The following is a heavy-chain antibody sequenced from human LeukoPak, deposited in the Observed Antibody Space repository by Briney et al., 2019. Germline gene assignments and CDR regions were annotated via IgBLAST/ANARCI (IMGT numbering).Heavy chain of an antibody. Sequence: ASVKVSCKASGYTFTSYGISWVRQAPGQGLEWMGWICAYNGNTNYAQKLQGRVTMTTDTSTSTAYMELRSLRSDDTAVYYCARDSRVVVAATLYHYYYGMDVWGQGTTVTVSS. CDR1: GYTFTSYG. CDR2: ICAYNGNT. D-gene: IGHD2-15*01. V-gene: IGHV1-18*01. CDR3: ARDSRVVVAATLYHYYYGMDV. J-gene: IGHJ6*02.